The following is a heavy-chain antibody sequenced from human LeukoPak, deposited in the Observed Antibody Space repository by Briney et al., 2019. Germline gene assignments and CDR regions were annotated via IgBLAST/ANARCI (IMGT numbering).Heavy chain of an antibody. V-gene: IGHV3-30*04. CDR2: ISYDGSNK. J-gene: IGHJ5*02. CDR3: AREVGATVDP. D-gene: IGHD1-26*01. CDR1: GFTFSSYA. Sequence: GGSLRLSCAASGFTFSSYAMHWVRQAPGKGLEWVAVISYDGSNKYYAGSVKGRFTISRDNSKNTLYLQMNSLRAEDTAVYYCAREVGATVDPWGQGTLVTVSS.